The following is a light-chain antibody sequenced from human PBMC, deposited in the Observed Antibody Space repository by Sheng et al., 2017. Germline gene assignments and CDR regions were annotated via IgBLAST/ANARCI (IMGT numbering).Light chain of an antibody. Sequence: DIQMTQSPSSLSASVGDRVTITCRASQTISTNLNWYQQKPGKAPKLLIYAASSFHSGVPSRFSGSGSGTDFTLTISSLQPEDFATYYCQQSYSIPLTFGGGTKVEIK. CDR1: QTISTN. J-gene: IGKJ4*01. V-gene: IGKV1-39*01. CDR3: QQSYSIPLT. CDR2: AAS.